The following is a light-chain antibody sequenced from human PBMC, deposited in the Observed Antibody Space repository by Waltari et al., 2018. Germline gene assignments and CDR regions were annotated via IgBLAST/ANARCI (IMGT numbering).Light chain of an antibody. CDR1: QSVSSTY. CDR2: GAS. V-gene: IGKV3-20*01. Sequence: EIVLTQSPGPLSLSPGDRATLSCRASQSVSSTYLAWYQQKPGQAPRLLISGASSRATGIPDRFSGSGSGTDFTLTISRLEPEDFAVYYCQQYGSSPRAYTFGQGTKLEIK. J-gene: IGKJ2*01. CDR3: QQYGSSPRAYT.